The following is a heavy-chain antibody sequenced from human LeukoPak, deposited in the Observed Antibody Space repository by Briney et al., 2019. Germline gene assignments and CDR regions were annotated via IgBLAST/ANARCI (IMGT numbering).Heavy chain of an antibody. CDR2: ISWNSGSI. V-gene: IGHV3-43*01. CDR1: GFDFCDYT. D-gene: IGHD3-22*01. J-gene: IGHJ4*02. CDR3: ARDIYDSGDFRGDF. Sequence: SGGSLRLSCAVSGFDFCDYTMHWVRQPPGKGLEWVSLISWNSGSIKYTESVKGRFTISRDNSKNSLYLQMSSLRTEDTALYYCARDIYDSGDFRGDFWGQGTLVTVSS.